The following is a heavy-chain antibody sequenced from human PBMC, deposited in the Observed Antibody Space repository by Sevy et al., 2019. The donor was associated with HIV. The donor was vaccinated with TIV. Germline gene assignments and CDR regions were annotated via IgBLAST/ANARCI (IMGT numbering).Heavy chain of an antibody. V-gene: IGHV4-59*08. CDR3: ARRNDFDI. CDR2: VYYTGST. J-gene: IGHJ3*02. CDR1: GGSINSDH. Sequence: SETLSLTCTVSGGSINSDHWNWIRQPPGKGLDWIGYVYYTGSTNYKPSLKNRVTISVDRTKNPFSLKLTSVTAADTAVYYWARRNDFDIWGQGTMVT.